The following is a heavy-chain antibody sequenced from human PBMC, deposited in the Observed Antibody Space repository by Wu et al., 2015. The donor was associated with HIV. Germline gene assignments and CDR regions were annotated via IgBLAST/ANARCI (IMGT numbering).Heavy chain of an antibody. CDR2: IIPIIGTT. Sequence: QVQLVQSGAEVKKPGSSVMVSCKASGGTFRFYAISWVRQAPGQGLEWMGGIIPIIGTTKYAQKFQGRVTITADESTSTAYMELTSLRSGDTAVYYCTREGASRWYPQDEYFQYWGQGTQVTVSS. J-gene: IGHJ1*01. V-gene: IGHV1-69*12. D-gene: IGHD6-19*01. CDR3: TREGASRWYPQDEYFQY. CDR1: GGTFRFYA.